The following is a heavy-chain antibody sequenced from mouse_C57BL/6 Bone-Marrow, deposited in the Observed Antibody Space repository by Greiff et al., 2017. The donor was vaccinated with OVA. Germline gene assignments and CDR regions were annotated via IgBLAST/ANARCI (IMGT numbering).Heavy chain of an antibody. CDR3: AREGDWAHFDY. CDR1: GFTFSDYY. V-gene: IGHV5-16*01. CDR2: INYDGSST. J-gene: IGHJ2*01. D-gene: IGHD4-1*01. Sequence: EVKLEESEGGLVQPGSSMKLSCTASGFTFSDYYMAWVRQVPEKGLEWVANINYDGSSTYYLDSLKSRFIISRDNAKNIRYLQMSSLKSEDTATYYCAREGDWAHFDYWGQGTTLTVSS.